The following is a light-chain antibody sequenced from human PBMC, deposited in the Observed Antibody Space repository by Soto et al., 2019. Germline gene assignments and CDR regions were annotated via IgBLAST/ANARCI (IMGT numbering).Light chain of an antibody. Sequence: QSALTQPRSVSGSPGQSVTISCTGTSSDVGGYNFVSWYQQHPGKAPKFLIYDVSKRPSGVPDRFSGSKSGNTASLTISGLQAEDEADYYCCSYAGSYALVFGGGTKVTLL. CDR3: CSYAGSYALV. CDR2: DVS. V-gene: IGLV2-11*01. J-gene: IGLJ3*02. CDR1: SSDVGGYNF.